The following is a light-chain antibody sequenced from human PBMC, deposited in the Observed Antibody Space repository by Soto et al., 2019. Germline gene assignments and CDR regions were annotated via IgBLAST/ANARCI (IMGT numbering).Light chain of an antibody. CDR3: QSYDSSLSGSYV. V-gene: IGLV1-40*01. CDR2: GNS. CDR1: SSNIGAGYD. Sequence: QSVLTQPPSVSGASGQRVTISCTGSSSNIGAGYDVHWYQQLPGTAPKLLIYGNSNRPSGVPDRFSGSKSGTSASLAITGLQAEDEADYYCQSYDSSLSGSYVFGTGTKVNVL. J-gene: IGLJ1*01.